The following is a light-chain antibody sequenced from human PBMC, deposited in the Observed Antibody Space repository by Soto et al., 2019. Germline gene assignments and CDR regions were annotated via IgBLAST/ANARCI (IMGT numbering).Light chain of an antibody. CDR1: SSDVGGYDS. V-gene: IGLV2-14*01. J-gene: IGLJ2*01. CDR2: DVT. CDR3: SSYRRSSTLAVV. Sequence: QSALTQPASVSGSPGQSITISCTGTSSDVGGYDSVSWYQQHPGKAPKLMIYDVTYRPSGVSNRFSGSKSGNTASLTISGLQAEDEADYYCSSYRRSSTLAVVFGGGTKVTVL.